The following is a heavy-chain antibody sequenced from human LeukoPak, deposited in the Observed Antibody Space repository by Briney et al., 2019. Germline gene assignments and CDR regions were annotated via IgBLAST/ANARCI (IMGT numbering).Heavy chain of an antibody. CDR3: ARVEMATILFDY. CDR1: GGSISSGDYY. CDR2: IYYSGST. D-gene: IGHD5-24*01. V-gene: IGHV4-30-4*01. Sequence: PSQTLSLTCTVSGGSISSGDYYWSWIRQPPGKGLEWIGYIYYSGSTYYNPSLKSRVTISVDTSKNQFSPKLSSVTAADTAVYYCARVEMATILFDYWGQGTLVTVSS. J-gene: IGHJ4*02.